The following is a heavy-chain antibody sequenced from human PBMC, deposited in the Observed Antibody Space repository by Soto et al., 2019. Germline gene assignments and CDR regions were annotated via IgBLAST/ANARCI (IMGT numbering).Heavy chain of an antibody. CDR3: ASDSNYGPPNYFDY. V-gene: IGHV1-69*06. CDR1: GGTFSSYA. Sequence: QVQLVQSGAEVKKPGSSVKVSCKASGGTFSSYAFSWVRQAAGQGLEWVGGIIPIFGTTNYAQKFQGRVTITADKSTNTAYMELSSLRSDDTDVYYCASDSNYGPPNYFDYWGQGTLVTVSS. CDR2: IIPIFGTT. D-gene: IGHD3-10*01. J-gene: IGHJ4*02.